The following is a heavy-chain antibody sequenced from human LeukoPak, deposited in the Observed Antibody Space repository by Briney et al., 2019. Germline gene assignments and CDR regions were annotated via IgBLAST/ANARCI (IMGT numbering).Heavy chain of an antibody. CDR2: ISGSGGST. V-gene: IGHV3-23*01. J-gene: IGHJ4*02. D-gene: IGHD4-17*01. Sequence: GRSLRLSCAASGFTFSSYAMSCVRQAPGKGLEWVSAISGSGGSTYYADSVKGRFTISRDNSQNTLYLQMNSLRAEDTAVYYCARDSYGDANFDTWGQGTLVTVSS. CDR3: ARDSYGDANFDT. CDR1: GFTFSSYA.